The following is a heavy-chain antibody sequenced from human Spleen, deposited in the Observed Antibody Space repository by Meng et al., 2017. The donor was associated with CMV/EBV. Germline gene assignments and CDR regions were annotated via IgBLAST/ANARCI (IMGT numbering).Heavy chain of an antibody. CDR3: AKDRRKSGSYYYHFDY. J-gene: IGHJ4*02. Sequence: GGSLRLSCAASGFTFSSYAMTWVRQAPGKGLEWVSSVSGSAASTYYADSVKGRFTISRDNSKNTLYLQMSSLRVEDTAVYYCAKDRRKSGSYYYHFDYWGQGALVTVSS. V-gene: IGHV3-23*01. CDR1: GFTFSSYA. D-gene: IGHD1-26*01. CDR2: VSGSAAST.